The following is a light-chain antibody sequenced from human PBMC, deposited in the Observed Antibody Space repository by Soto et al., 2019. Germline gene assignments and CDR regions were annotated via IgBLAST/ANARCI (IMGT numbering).Light chain of an antibody. J-gene: IGKJ1*01. Sequence: DIQMTQSPSTLSASVGDRVAITCRASQSISSSLALYQQKPGKAPKLLIYKASSLESGVPSRFSGSGSGTDFTLTISSLQPEDFATYYCQQSYSSPPTFGQGTKVEI. CDR1: QSISSS. V-gene: IGKV1-5*03. CDR3: QQSYSSPPT. CDR2: KAS.